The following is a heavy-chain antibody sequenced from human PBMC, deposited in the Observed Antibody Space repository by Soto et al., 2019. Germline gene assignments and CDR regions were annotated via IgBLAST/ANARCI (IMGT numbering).Heavy chain of an antibody. Sequence: QVQLVQSGPEVKKSGASVKVSCKASGYTFTNHGISWVRQAPGHGLEWVGWVSGYNGKTKYAQELQGRVTMTTETSTSTAYMELRSLRSDDTAVYYCARDLYPLAYYFDYWGQGTLVTVSS. J-gene: IGHJ4*02. CDR2: VSGYNGKT. CDR3: ARDLYPLAYYFDY. V-gene: IGHV1-18*04. D-gene: IGHD2-8*01. CDR1: GYTFTNHG.